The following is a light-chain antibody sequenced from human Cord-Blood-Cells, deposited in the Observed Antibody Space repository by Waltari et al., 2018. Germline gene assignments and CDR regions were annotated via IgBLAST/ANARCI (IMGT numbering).Light chain of an antibody. CDR1: QSVLYSSNNKNY. V-gene: IGKV4-1*01. Sequence: DIVMTQSPDSLAVSLGERATINCKSSQSVLYSSNNKNYLAWYQQKPGQPPKLLIYWASNRESGVPDRFSGSGSGTDFTLTISSLQAEDVAVYYGQQYYSTPRTFGQGTKVEIK. CDR2: WAS. J-gene: IGKJ1*01. CDR3: QQYYSTPRT.